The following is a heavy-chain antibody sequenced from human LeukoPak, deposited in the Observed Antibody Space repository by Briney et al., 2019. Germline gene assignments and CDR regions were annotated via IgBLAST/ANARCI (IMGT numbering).Heavy chain of an antibody. Sequence: GGSLRLSCAASGFTFSFYGIHWVRQAPGKGLEWVAVISDDGSTKYYSDSVKGRFTVSRDNSKNTLYLQMNSLRAEDTAVYYCARDRDIVVVVAAIDYWGQGTLVTVSS. CDR2: ISDDGSTK. V-gene: IGHV3-30*03. D-gene: IGHD2-15*01. CDR3: ARDRDIVVVVAAIDY. J-gene: IGHJ4*02. CDR1: GFTFSFYG.